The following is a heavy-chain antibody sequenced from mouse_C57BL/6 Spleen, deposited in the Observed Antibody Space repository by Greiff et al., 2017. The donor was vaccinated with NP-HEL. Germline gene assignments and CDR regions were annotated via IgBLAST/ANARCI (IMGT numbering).Heavy chain of an antibody. V-gene: IGHV1-26*01. J-gene: IGHJ3*01. D-gene: IGHD3-2*02. Sequence: EVQLQQSGPELVKPGASVKISCKASGYTFTDYYMNWVKQSHGKSLEWIGDINPNNGGTSYNQKFKGKATLTVDKSSSTAYMELRSLTSEDSAVYYCARRSSGYVPFAYWGQGTLVTVSA. CDR3: ARRSSGYVPFAY. CDR1: GYTFTDYY. CDR2: INPNNGGT.